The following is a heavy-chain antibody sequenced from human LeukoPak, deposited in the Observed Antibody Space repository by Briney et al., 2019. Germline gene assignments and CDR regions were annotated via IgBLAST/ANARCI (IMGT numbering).Heavy chain of an antibody. CDR1: GGSFSGYYW. D-gene: IGHD4-17*01. CDR3: ARYFGDDAFDI. J-gene: IGHJ3*02. CDR2: IFSNDEK. V-gene: IGHV2-26*01. Sequence: ETLSLTCAVYGGSFSGYYWSWLRQPPGKALEWLAHIFSNDEKSYSTSLKSRLTISKDTSKSQVVLTMTNMDPVDTATYYCARYFGDDAFDIWDQGTMVTVSS.